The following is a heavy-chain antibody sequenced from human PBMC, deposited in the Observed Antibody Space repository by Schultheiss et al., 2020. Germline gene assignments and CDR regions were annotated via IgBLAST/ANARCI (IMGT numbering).Heavy chain of an antibody. CDR2: IYYSGST. J-gene: IGHJ5*02. Sequence: SETLSLTCTVSGGSISSGDYYWSWIRQPPGKGLEWIGYIYYSGSTYYNPSLKSRVTISVDTSKNQFSLKLSSVTAADTAVYYCARSMIVVVNWFDPWGQGTLVTVSS. CDR3: ARSMIVVVNWFDP. V-gene: IGHV4-30-4*01. D-gene: IGHD3-22*01. CDR1: GGSISSGDYY.